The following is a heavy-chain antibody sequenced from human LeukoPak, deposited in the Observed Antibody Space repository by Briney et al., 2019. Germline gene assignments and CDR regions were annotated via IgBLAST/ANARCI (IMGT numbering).Heavy chain of an antibody. CDR1: GGSISRSSYY. Sequence: SETLSLTCTVSGGSISRSSYYWGWIRQPPGKGLEWIGSIYYSGSAYYNPSLKSRVTISVDTSKNQFSLKLSFVTAADTAVYYCARLSAPRYYYDSSGYYNIDYWGQGTLVTVSS. CDR3: ARLSAPRYYYDSSGYYNIDY. CDR2: IYYSGSA. V-gene: IGHV4-39*01. J-gene: IGHJ4*02. D-gene: IGHD3-22*01.